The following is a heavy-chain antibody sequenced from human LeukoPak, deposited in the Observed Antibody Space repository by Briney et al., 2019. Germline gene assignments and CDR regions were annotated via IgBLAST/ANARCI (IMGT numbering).Heavy chain of an antibody. CDR1: GFTFSDYY. D-gene: IGHD1-26*01. Sequence: GGSLRLSCAASGFTFSDYYMSWIRQAPGKGLEWVSGISGSGGSTYYADSVKGRFTISRDNSKNTLYLQMNSLRAEDTAVYYCAKGPDGILFDYWGQGTLVTVSS. J-gene: IGHJ4*02. CDR3: AKGPDGILFDY. V-gene: IGHV3-23*01. CDR2: ISGSGGST.